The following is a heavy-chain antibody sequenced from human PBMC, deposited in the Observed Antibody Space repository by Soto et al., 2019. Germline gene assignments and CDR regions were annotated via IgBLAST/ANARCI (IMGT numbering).Heavy chain of an antibody. Sequence: PSESLSLSCTVSGGSISSYYWSWIRQPPGKGLEWIGYIYYSGSTNYNPSLKSRVTISVDTSKNQFSLKLSSVTAADTADYYCARDLAFFDLPYHYGMDAWGQGTTVTVSS. CDR2: IYYSGST. V-gene: IGHV4-59*01. CDR1: GGSISSYY. J-gene: IGHJ6*02. D-gene: IGHD3-3*02. CDR3: ARDLAFFDLPYHYGMDA.